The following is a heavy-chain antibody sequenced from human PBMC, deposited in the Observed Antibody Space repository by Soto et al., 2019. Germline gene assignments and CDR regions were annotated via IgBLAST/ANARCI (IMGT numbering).Heavy chain of an antibody. J-gene: IGHJ4*02. Sequence: QITLKESGPTLVKPTQTLTLTCTFSGFSLSTNAVGVGWIRQPPGKALEWLALIYWDDDKRYSPSLKSRLTITKDTSKNQVVLRMTIMDPVDTATYYCAHSTWATLDYWGQGTLVTVSS. CDR2: IYWDDDK. CDR3: AHSTWATLDY. V-gene: IGHV2-5*02. CDR1: GFSLSTNAVG. D-gene: IGHD7-27*01.